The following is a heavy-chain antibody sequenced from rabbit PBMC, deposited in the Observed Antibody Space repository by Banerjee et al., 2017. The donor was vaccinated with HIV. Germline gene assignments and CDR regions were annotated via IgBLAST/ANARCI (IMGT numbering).Heavy chain of an antibody. J-gene: IGHJ4*01. D-gene: IGHD2-1*01. Sequence: QSLEESGGDLVKPEGSLTLTCTASGFDLSSYWMSWVRQAPGKGLEWIAYIYAGSSDRIYYASWAKGRFTISKTSSTTVTLQMTSLTGADTATYFCARDLGDYGDLWGPGTLVTVS. CDR2: IYAGSSDRI. CDR1: GFDLSSYW. CDR3: ARDLGDYGDL. V-gene: IGHV1S40*01.